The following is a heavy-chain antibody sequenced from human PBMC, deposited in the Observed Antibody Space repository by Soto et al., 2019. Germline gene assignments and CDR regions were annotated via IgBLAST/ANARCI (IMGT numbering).Heavy chain of an antibody. CDR3: AKDAPYYNYGDSGNWFDP. Sequence: QVQLVESGGGVVQPGRSLRLSCAASGFTFSSYGMHWVRQAPGKGLEWVAVISYDGSNKYYADSVKGRFTISRDNSKNTLYLQMNSLRAEDTAVYYCAKDAPYYNYGDSGNWFDPWGQGTLVTVSS. CDR1: GFTFSSYG. D-gene: IGHD4-17*01. V-gene: IGHV3-30*18. J-gene: IGHJ5*02. CDR2: ISYDGSNK.